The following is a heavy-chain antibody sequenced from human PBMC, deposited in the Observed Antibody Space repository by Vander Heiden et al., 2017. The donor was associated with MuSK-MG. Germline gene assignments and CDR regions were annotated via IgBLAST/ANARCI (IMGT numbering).Heavy chain of an antibody. CDR2: IYYTGST. Sequence: QVQLQESGPGVVKPSETLSLTCTVSGGSMSRDYWSWIRQPPGKGLEWIGYIYYTGSTNYNPSLKSRVTISLDTSKNQISLNLTSVTAADTAVYYCGRETHRAVDIWGQGTMVTVSS. J-gene: IGHJ3*02. CDR1: GGSMSRDY. CDR3: GRETHRAVDI. V-gene: IGHV4-59*12.